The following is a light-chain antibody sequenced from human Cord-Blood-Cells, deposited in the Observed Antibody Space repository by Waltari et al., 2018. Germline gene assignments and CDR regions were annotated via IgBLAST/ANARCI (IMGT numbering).Light chain of an antibody. J-gene: IGLJ2*01. CDR3: SSYAGSNNLVV. Sequence: QSALTQPPSASGSPGQSVTISCTGTSSDVGGYNYLSWYQQHPGQAPKLMIYEVSKRPSGVPDRFSGSKSGNTASLTVSGLQAEDEADYYCSSYAGSNNLVVFGGGTKLTVL. V-gene: IGLV2-8*01. CDR1: SSDVGGYNY. CDR2: EVS.